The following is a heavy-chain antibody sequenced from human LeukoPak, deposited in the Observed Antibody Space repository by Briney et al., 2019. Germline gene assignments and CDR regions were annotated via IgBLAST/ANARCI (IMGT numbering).Heavy chain of an antibody. Sequence: PSETLSLTCSVSGGSISGYYWSWIRQPAGKGLEWIGRIYTSGSTNYNPSLKSRVTISVDTSKNQFSLKLSSVIATDTAVYYCASEGTTFSSFDYWGQGTLVTVSS. CDR1: GGSISGYY. V-gene: IGHV4-4*07. CDR2: IYTSGST. J-gene: IGHJ4*02. D-gene: IGHD1-1*01. CDR3: ASEGTTFSSFDY.